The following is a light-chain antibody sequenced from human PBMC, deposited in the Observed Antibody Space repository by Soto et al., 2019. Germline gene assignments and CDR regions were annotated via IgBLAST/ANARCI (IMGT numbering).Light chain of an antibody. J-gene: IGKJ3*01. CDR2: AAS. CDR3: QQTYETPPT. V-gene: IGKV1-39*01. CDR1: QSIRIY. Sequence: DIPMTQSPSSLSASVGDRVTITCRASQSIRIYLNWYQQKPGKAPQLLIFAASSLQSGVPSRFSGSGSGTNFTLIISSLQPEDFATYCCQQTYETPPTFGPGTKVDI.